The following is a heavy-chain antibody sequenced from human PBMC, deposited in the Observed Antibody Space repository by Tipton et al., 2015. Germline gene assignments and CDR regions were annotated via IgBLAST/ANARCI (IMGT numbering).Heavy chain of an antibody. CDR3: AKEGSGGSYYRFDY. CDR2: ISGSGGST. Sequence: SLRLSCAASGFTFRNYAMSWVRQAPGKELEWVSAISGSGGSTYYADSVKGRFTISRDNSKNTLYLQMNSLRAEDTAVYYCAKEGSGGSYYRFDYWGQGTLVTVSS. V-gene: IGHV3-23*01. D-gene: IGHD1-26*01. CDR1: GFTFRNYA. J-gene: IGHJ4*02.